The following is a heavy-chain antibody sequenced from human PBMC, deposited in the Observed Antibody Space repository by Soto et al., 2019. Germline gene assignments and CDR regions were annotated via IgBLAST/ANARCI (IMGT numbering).Heavy chain of an antibody. CDR3: ARHRHPRGTVGATSPLDP. D-gene: IGHD1-26*01. CDR2: HYSGGST. CDR1: GFSVSSNY. V-gene: IGHV3-53*01. J-gene: IGHJ5*02. Sequence: GGSLRLSCAISGFSVSSNYLSWVRQAPGKGLEWVSVHYSGGSTYYADSVQGRFAISRDKSNNTLYLQMRRVRAEDTAVYFCARHRHPRGTVGATSPLDPWGQGTQVTVSS.